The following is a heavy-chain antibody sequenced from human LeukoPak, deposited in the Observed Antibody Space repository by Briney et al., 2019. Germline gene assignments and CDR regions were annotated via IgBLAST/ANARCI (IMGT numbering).Heavy chain of an antibody. CDR1: GGSISSYY. CDR3: ARDRVGATSYFDY. D-gene: IGHD1-26*01. Sequence: SETVSLTCTVSGGSISSYYWSWIRQPAGKGLEWIGRIYTSGSTNYNPSLKSRVTISVDKSKNQFSLKLSSVTAADTAVYYCARDRVGATSYFDYWGQGTLVTVSS. CDR2: IYTSGST. V-gene: IGHV4-4*07. J-gene: IGHJ4*02.